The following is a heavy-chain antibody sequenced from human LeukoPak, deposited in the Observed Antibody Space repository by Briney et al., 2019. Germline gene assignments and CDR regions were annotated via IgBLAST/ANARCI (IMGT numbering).Heavy chain of an antibody. CDR3: ARVAVIYYYYMEV. D-gene: IGHD2/OR15-2a*01. CDR2: IRQDGSEQ. Sequence: GGSLRLSCAASGFTFSTYWMSWVRQAPGKGLEWVANIRQDGSEQYYVDSVKGRFTISRDNAKHSLFLQMNSLRAEDTAVYYCARVAVIYYYYMEVWGKGTTVTVSS. J-gene: IGHJ6*03. CDR1: GFTFSTYW. V-gene: IGHV3-7*01.